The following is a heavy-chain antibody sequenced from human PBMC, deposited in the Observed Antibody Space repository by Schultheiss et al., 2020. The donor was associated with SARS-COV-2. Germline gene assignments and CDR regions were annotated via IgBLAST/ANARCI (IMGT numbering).Heavy chain of an antibody. J-gene: IGHJ6*02. V-gene: IGHV1-69*13. Sequence: SVKVSCKASGDTNYAISWVRQAPGQGLEWMGGIIPMFGIANNAQKFQGRITITADDSTSTAYMELSSLRSEDTAVYYCAERASSGGYYYYGMDVWGQGTTVTVSS. CDR3: AERASSGGYYYYGMDV. D-gene: IGHD6-19*01. CDR1: GDTNYA. CDR2: IIPMFGIA.